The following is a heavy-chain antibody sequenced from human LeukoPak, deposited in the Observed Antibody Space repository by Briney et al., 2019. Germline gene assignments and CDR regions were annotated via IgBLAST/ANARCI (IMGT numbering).Heavy chain of an antibody. CDR1: GFTFSSYE. CDR3: ARVWFGQGSDY. D-gene: IGHD3-10*01. CDR2: ISSSGSTI. V-gene: IGHV3-48*03. J-gene: IGHJ4*02. Sequence: GGSLRLSCAASGFTFSSYEMNWVRQAPGKGLEWVSYISSSGSTIYYADSVKGRFTISRDNAKNSLYLQMNSLRAEDTAVYYCARVWFGQGSDYWGQGTLVTVSS.